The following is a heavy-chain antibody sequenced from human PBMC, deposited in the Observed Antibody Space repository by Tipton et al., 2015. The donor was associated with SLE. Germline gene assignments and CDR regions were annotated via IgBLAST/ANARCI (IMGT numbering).Heavy chain of an antibody. CDR3: ARVDRGPRNFDL. CDR2: THYSGTT. CDR1: GGSITTTPYY. J-gene: IGHJ2*01. V-gene: IGHV4-39*07. Sequence: TLSLTCIVSGGSITTTPYYWGWIRQSPEKGLEWIGSTHYSGTTYYNPSLKSRVSMSVDTSKNQISLRLNSVTAADTAVYYCARVDRGPRNFDLWGRGTLVTVSS. D-gene: IGHD1-26*01.